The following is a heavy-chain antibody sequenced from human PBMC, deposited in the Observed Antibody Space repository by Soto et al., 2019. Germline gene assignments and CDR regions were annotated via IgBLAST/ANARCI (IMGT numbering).Heavy chain of an antibody. D-gene: IGHD6-13*01. CDR2: ISGSGGST. V-gene: IGHV3-23*01. CDR3: AKDQGSSWYEIDY. CDR1: GFTFSNYA. Sequence: GGSMRLSCAASGFTFSNYAVTWVRQAPGKGLEWVSTISGSGGSTYYADSVKGRFTISRDNSKNTLYLQMNSLRAEDTAVYYCAKDQGSSWYEIDYWGQGTLVTVSS. J-gene: IGHJ4*02.